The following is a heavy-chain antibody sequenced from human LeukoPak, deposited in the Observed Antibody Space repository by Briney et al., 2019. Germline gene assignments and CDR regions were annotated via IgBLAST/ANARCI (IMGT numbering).Heavy chain of an antibody. V-gene: IGHV1-2*02. J-gene: IGHJ4*02. CDR2: INPNTGGT. CDR1: GYTFTSYY. CDR3: AGDTGGFGELSGPIDY. D-gene: IGHD3-10*01. Sequence: ASVKVSCKASGYTFTSYYMHWVRQAPGQGLEWMGWINPNTGGTNYAQKFQGRVTMTRDTSISTAYMELSSLRSDDTAVYYCAGDTGGFGELSGPIDYWGQGTLVTVSS.